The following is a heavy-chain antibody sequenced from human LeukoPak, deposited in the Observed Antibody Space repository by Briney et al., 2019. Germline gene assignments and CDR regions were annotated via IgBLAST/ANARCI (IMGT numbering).Heavy chain of an antibody. V-gene: IGHV4-34*01. CDR3: ARGGGYSGYVDY. D-gene: IGHD5-12*01. CDR2: INHSGST. J-gene: IGHJ4*02. Sequence: EPSETLSLTCTVSGGSISSYYWSWIRQPPGKGLEWIGEINHSGSTNYNPSLKSRVTISVDTSKNQFSLKLSSVTAADTAVYYCARGGGYSGYVDYWGQGTLVTVSS. CDR1: GGSISSYY.